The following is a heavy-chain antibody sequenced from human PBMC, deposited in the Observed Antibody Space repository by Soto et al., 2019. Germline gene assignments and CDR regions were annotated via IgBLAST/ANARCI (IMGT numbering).Heavy chain of an antibody. V-gene: IGHV4-4*07. J-gene: IGHJ5*02. CDR1: GASISGFY. CDR3: VRDGTKTLRDWFDP. Sequence: SETLSLTCTVSGASISGFYWSWIRKSAGKGLERIGRIYATGTTDYNPSLKSRVMMSVDTSKKQFSLKLRSVTAADTAVYYCVRDGTKTLRDWFDPWGQGISVTVSS. CDR2: IYATGTT. D-gene: IGHD1-1*01.